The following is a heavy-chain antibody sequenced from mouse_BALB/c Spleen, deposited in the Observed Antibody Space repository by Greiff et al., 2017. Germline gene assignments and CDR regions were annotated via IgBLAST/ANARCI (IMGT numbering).Heavy chain of an antibody. CDR2: IYPGDGDT. D-gene: IGHD2-4*01. Sequence: QVQLQQSGAELARPGASVKLSCKASGYTFTSYWMQWVKQRPGQGLEWIGAIYPGDGDTRYTQKFKGKATLTADKSSSTAYMQLSSLASEDSAVYYCAREGYRLRGEYYYAMDYWGQGTSVTVSS. CDR1: GYTFTSYW. J-gene: IGHJ4*01. CDR3: AREGYRLRGEYYYAMDY. V-gene: IGHV1-87*01.